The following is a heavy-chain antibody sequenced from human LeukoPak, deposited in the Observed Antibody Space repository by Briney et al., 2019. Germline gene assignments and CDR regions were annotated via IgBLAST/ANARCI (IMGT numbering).Heavy chain of an antibody. Sequence: SETLSLTCAASGYSISSGYYCGWIRQPPGKGLEWIGSIFHSGSTYYNPSLKSRVTISVDTSKNQFSLKLSSVTAADTAVYYCARLWPFSEGYFDYWGQGTLVTVSS. D-gene: IGHD2-21*01. CDR1: GYSISSGYY. CDR3: ARLWPFSEGYFDY. J-gene: IGHJ4*02. CDR2: IFHSGST. V-gene: IGHV4-38-2*01.